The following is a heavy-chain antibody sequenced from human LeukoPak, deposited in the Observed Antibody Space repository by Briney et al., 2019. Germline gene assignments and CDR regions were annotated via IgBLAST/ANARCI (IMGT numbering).Heavy chain of an antibody. J-gene: IGHJ4*02. D-gene: IGHD1-7*01. CDR1: GYTFTSYG. Sequence: ASVKVSCKASGYTFTSYGISWVRQAPGQGLEWMGWISAYNGNTNYAQKLQGRVTMTTDTSTSTAYMELRSLRSDDTAVYYCARELTGTTFVIFDYWGQGTLVTVSS. CDR3: ARELTGTTFVIFDY. V-gene: IGHV1-18*01. CDR2: ISAYNGNT.